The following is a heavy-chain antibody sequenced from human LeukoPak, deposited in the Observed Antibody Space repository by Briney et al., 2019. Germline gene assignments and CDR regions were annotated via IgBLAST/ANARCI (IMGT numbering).Heavy chain of an antibody. V-gene: IGHV4-39*01. CDR1: GGSISSGDYY. D-gene: IGHD6-13*01. J-gene: IGHJ5*02. CDR2: IYYSGST. CDR3: ARLQLAAAGSRWFDH. Sequence: SETLSLTCIVSGGSISSGDYYWAWIRQPPGRGLEWIGSIYYSGSTYYNPSLKSRVTISVDTSKNQFSLRLTSVTAADTVMYYCARLQLAAAGSRWFDHWGQGTLVTVSS.